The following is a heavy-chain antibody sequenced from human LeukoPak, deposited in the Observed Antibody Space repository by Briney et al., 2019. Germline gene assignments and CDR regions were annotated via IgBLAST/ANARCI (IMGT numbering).Heavy chain of an antibody. V-gene: IGHV4-4*02. Sequence: PSETLSLTCVVSGGSISSSTWWTLVRLPPGKGLEWIGEIVHSGSTNLNPSLKSRLTMSVDESRHQFSLKLTSVTAADTAVYYCASGGLVSRYLDHWGQGTLVTVSS. J-gene: IGHJ4*02. D-gene: IGHD3-9*01. CDR2: IVHSGST. CDR1: GGSISSSTW. CDR3: ASGGLVSRYLDH.